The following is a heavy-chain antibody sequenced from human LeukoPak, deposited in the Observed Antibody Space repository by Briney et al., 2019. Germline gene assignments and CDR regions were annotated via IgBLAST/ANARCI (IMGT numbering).Heavy chain of an antibody. CDR2: INPNSGGT. CDR3: ARDQHTGVLLWFGELEDWFDP. D-gene: IGHD3-10*01. V-gene: IGHV1-2*02. CDR1: GYTFTGYY. Sequence: ASVKVSCKASGYTFTGYYMHWVRQAPGQGLEWMGWINPNSGGTNYAQKFQGRVTMTRDTSISTAYMELSRLRSDDAAVYHCARDQHTGVLLWFGELEDWFDPWGQGTLVTVSS. J-gene: IGHJ5*02.